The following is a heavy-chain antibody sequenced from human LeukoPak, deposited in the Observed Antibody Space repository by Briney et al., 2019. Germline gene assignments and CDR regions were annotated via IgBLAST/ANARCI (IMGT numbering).Heavy chain of an antibody. D-gene: IGHD6-13*01. CDR3: AKDPTAGYLDAFDI. V-gene: IGHV3-23*01. J-gene: IGHJ3*02. Sequence: GGSLRLSCAASGFTFSSYAMGWVRQAPGKGLEWVAAIRGSGGSTYYADSVKGRVTISRDNSKNTLYMQLNSLRAEDTAVYYCAKDPTAGYLDAFDIWGQGTMVTVSS. CDR1: GFTFSSYA. CDR2: IRGSGGST.